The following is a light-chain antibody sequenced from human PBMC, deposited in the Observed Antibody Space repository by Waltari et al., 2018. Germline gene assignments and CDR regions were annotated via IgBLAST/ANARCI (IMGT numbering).Light chain of an antibody. Sequence: EIVLTQSPATLSLSPGERATLSCRASQSVSSYLAWYQQKPGQDPRLLVNDAANGATGSPGRFSGSGSGTDFTLTISSLEPEEFAVYYCQQRSNWPPLFGGGTKVEIK. CDR1: QSVSSY. V-gene: IGKV3-11*01. J-gene: IGKJ4*02. CDR3: QQRSNWPPL. CDR2: DAA.